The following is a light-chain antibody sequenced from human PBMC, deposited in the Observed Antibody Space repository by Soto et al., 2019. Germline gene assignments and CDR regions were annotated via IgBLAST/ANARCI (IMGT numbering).Light chain of an antibody. CDR2: YDR. J-gene: IGLJ3*02. V-gene: IGLV3-21*04. Sequence: SYELTQPPSVSVAPGQTAKITCEGNNIGSKSVHWYQQRPGQAPVLVIFYDRERPSGIPERFSGSNPGNTATLTISRVEAGDEADYYCQVWDSSSDHVVFGGGTKLTVL. CDR3: QVWDSSSDHVV. CDR1: NIGSKS.